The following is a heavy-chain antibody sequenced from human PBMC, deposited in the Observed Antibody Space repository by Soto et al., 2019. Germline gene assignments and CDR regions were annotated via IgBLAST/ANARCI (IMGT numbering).Heavy chain of an antibody. D-gene: IGHD6-19*01. CDR1: GFPFSRYE. J-gene: IGHJ6*01. CDR3: ARXQEVHDSRGHKIRAMDV. CDR2: ISESGTSM. V-gene: IGHV3-48*03. Sequence: PGESLRLSCAASGFPFSRYEMNWVRQAPGKGLEWISYISESGTSMYYADAVKGRFAISRDNAQNSLYLQMNSLRIEDTAVYYCARXQEVHDSRGHKIRAMDVWGQGTTVTVSS.